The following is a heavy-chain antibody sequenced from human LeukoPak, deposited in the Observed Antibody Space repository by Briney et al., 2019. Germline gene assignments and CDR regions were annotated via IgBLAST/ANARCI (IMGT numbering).Heavy chain of an antibody. V-gene: IGHV1-18*01. CDR2: ISAYNGNT. CDR1: GYTFTSYG. J-gene: IGHJ4*02. Sequence: GASVKVSSMASGYTFTSYGISWVRQAPGQGLEWMGWISAYNGNTNYAQKLQGRVTMTTDTSTSTAYMELRSLRSDDTAVYYCARDLYDSSGLYYFDYWGQGTLVTVSS. D-gene: IGHD3-22*01. CDR3: ARDLYDSSGLYYFDY.